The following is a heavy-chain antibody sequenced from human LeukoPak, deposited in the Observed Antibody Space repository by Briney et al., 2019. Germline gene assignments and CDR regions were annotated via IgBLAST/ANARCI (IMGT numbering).Heavy chain of an antibody. CDR2: INHSGST. J-gene: IGHJ4*02. D-gene: IGHD2-15*01. Sequence: SETLSLTCAVYGGSFSGYYWSWIRQPPGKGLEWIGEINHSGSTNYNPSLKSRVTISVDASKNQFSLKLSSVTAADTAVYYCARGRGRYCSGGSCYEVVYWGQGTLVTASS. CDR3: ARGRGRYCSGGSCYEVVY. V-gene: IGHV4-34*01. CDR1: GGSFSGYY.